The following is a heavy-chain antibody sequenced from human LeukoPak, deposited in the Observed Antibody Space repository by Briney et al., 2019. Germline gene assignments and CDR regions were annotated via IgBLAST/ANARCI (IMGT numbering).Heavy chain of an antibody. Sequence: ASVKVSCKASGGTFSSYAISWVRQAPGQGLEWMGLINPGGGNTNYAQNFQGRVTMTTDTSTSTAYMELRSLRSDDTAVYYCARDLGCSSTSCYRPFGFYWGQGTLVTVSS. CDR2: INPGGGNT. CDR1: GGTFSSYA. D-gene: IGHD2-2*01. J-gene: IGHJ4*02. V-gene: IGHV1-18*01. CDR3: ARDLGCSSTSCYRPFGFY.